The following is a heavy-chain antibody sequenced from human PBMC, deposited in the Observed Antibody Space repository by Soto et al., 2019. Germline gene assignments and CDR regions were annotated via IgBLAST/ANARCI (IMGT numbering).Heavy chain of an antibody. CDR2: VSGSGSTT. V-gene: IGHV3-23*01. J-gene: IGHJ4*02. D-gene: IGHD3-22*01. Sequence: EVQLLESGGGLVQPGGSLRLSCAASGFSFTTYAMGWVRQAPGKGLEWVSAVSGSGSTTYYADSVKGRFIISRNNAKTTAYLYMNSLRAEDTAVYYCARDPRYYDSGGYYAYWGQGTLVTVSS. CDR3: ARDPRYYDSGGYYAY. CDR1: GFSFTTYA.